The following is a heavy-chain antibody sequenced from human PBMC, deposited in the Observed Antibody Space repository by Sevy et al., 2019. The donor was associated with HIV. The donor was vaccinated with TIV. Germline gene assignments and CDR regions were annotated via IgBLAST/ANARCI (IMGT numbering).Heavy chain of an antibody. D-gene: IGHD5-12*01. CDR1: GFSFRSYA. J-gene: IGHJ4*02. CDR2: ISGSDGST. Sequence: GGSLRLSCAASGFSFRSYAMSWVRQAPGKGLELVSGISGSDGSTCYADSVKGRFSISRDNAKNTLYLQMHSLRAEDTAVYYCARGGKWPKYHEDYWGQGALVTVSS. V-gene: IGHV3-23*01. CDR3: ARGGKWPKYHEDY.